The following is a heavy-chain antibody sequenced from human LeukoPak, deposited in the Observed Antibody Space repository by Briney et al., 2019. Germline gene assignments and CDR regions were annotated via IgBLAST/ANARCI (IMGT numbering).Heavy chain of an antibody. CDR1: GGSISSSNW. D-gene: IGHD6-19*01. Sequence: PSETLSLTCAVSGGSISSSNWWSWVRQPPGKGLEWIGEIYHSGSTNYNPSLKSRVTISVDKSKNQFSLKLSSVTAADTAVYYCARHGRLSSGWYAFDYWGQGTLVTVSS. CDR3: ARHGRLSSGWYAFDY. V-gene: IGHV4-4*02. J-gene: IGHJ4*02. CDR2: IYHSGST.